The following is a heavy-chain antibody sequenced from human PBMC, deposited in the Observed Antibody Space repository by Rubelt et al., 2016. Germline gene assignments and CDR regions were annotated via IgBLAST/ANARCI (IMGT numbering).Heavy chain of an antibody. Sequence: EVQLVESGGGLVQPGGSLRLSCAASGFTFNTHSMHWVRQAPGKGLEWVSYISSTTTSTYYADSVKGRFTISRDKSKNRLYQQMNSLRAEDTAVYYCARPSTRDSYDRSGYQNDAFDIWGQGTMVTVSS. CDR3: ARPSTRDSYDRSGYQNDAFDI. J-gene: IGHJ3*02. CDR1: GFTFNTHS. V-gene: IGHV3-48*01. CDR2: ISSTTTST. D-gene: IGHD3-22*01.